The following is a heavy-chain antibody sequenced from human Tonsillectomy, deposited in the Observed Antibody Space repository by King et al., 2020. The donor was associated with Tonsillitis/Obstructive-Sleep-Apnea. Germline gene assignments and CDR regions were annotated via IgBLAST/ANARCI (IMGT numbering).Heavy chain of an antibody. V-gene: IGHV5-51*01. CDR1: GYSFSSYW. CDR2: IYPGDSDT. CDR3: ACVGPDSWSGYLYYFDY. J-gene: IGHJ4*02. D-gene: IGHD3-3*01. Sequence: QLVQSRAEVKKPGESLKISCKGSGYSFSSYWIGWVRQMPGKGLEWMGIIYPGDSDTRYSPSFQGQVTITADKSISTAYLQWSSLKASDTAMYYCACVGPDSWSGYLYYFDYWGQGTLVTVSS.